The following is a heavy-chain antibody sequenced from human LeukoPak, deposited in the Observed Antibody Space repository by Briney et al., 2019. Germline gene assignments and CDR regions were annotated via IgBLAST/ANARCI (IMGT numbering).Heavy chain of an antibody. CDR1: GFTFSSSG. CDR3: ARSLSAREYFQQ. D-gene: IGHD6-6*01. CDR2: IHAGGSDK. J-gene: IGHJ1*01. Sequence: GGSLRLSCAASGFTFSSSGMHWVRQAPGRGLEWVSFIHAGGSDKFYAESVEGRFTISRDYSTRTVYLQMNSLRTDDTALYYCARSLSAREYFQQWGQGTLVIVSS. V-gene: IGHV3-30*02.